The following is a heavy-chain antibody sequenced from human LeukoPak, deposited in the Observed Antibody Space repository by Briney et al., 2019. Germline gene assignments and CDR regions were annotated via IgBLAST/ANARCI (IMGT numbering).Heavy chain of an antibody. V-gene: IGHV3-74*01. J-gene: IGHJ4*02. CDR3: ARVVLSRGERDY. CDR2: IKSDGSDT. CDR1: GFTLSSYW. Sequence: PGGSLRLSCAAFGFTLSSYWMHWVRQVPGKGLVWVSRIKSDGSDTRYADSVKGRFTISRDNAKKSLYLQMNSLRAEDTASYYCARVVLSRGERDYWGQGTLVTVSS. D-gene: IGHD5-24*01.